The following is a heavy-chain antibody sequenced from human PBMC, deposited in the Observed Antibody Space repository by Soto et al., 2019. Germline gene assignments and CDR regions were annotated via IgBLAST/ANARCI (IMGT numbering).Heavy chain of an antibody. CDR3: ARDLQAGDEYGNWFAP. CDR2: IAYDGSNK. D-gene: IGHD4-17*01. J-gene: IGHJ5*02. Sequence: QVQLVESGGGVVQPGGSLRLSCAASGFSISRSAMHWVRQAPGKGLEWVAVIAYDGSNKWYGDSAKGRFTTSRDNSKNTMYLQMSSLSGEDTAVYYCARDLQAGDEYGNWFAPWGQGTLVTVSS. V-gene: IGHV3-30-3*01. CDR1: GFSISRSA.